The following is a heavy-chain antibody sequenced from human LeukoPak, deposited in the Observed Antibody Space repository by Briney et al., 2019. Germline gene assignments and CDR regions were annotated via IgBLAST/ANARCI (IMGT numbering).Heavy chain of an antibody. V-gene: IGHV3-23*01. Sequence: GGSLRLSCTASGFTFSSYAMSWVRQAPGKGLEWVSAISGSGGSTYYADSVKGRFTISRDNSKNTLYLQMNSLRAEDTAVYYCARSQQLVARCLDYWGQGTLVTVSS. CDR3: ARSQQLVARCLDY. CDR2: ISGSGGST. J-gene: IGHJ4*02. D-gene: IGHD6-6*01. CDR1: GFTFSSYA.